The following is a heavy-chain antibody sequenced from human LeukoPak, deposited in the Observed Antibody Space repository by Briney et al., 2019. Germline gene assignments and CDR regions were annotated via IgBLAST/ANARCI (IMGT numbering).Heavy chain of an antibody. Sequence: PSETLSLTCTVSGGSISSYYWSWISQPPGKGLEWIGEINHSGSTNYNPSLKSRVTISVDTSKNQFSLKLSSVTAADTAVYYCARVTLVLDYWGQGTLVTVSS. D-gene: IGHD3-16*01. V-gene: IGHV4-34*01. J-gene: IGHJ4*02. CDR2: INHSGST. CDR3: ARVTLVLDY. CDR1: GGSISSYY.